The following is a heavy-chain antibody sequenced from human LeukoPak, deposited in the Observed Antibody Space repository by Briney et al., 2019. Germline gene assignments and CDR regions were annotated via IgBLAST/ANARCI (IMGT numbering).Heavy chain of an antibody. Sequence: SETLSLTCAVYGGSFSGYYGSWIRQSPGRGLEWVGQINDSGDTDYNPSLKSRVTISIDTSKKQFSLRLRSVTAADTALYYCARESSTWNSFEYWGQGTAVTVSS. CDR2: INDSGDT. V-gene: IGHV4-34*01. D-gene: IGHD6-6*01. CDR1: GGSFSGYY. J-gene: IGHJ4*02. CDR3: ARESSTWNSFEY.